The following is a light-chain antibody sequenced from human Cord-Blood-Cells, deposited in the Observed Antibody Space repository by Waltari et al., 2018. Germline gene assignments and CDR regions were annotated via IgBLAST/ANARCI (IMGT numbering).Light chain of an antibody. CDR3: CSYAGSSTFV. CDR2: EGS. Sequence: QSALTQPASVSGSPGQSITISCTATSSDVGSYNLVPWYQQHPGKAPKLMIYEGSKRPSGVSNRFSGSKSGNTASLTISGLQAEDEADYYCCSYAGSSTFVFGGGTKLTVL. J-gene: IGLJ2*01. V-gene: IGLV2-23*03. CDR1: SSDVGSYNL.